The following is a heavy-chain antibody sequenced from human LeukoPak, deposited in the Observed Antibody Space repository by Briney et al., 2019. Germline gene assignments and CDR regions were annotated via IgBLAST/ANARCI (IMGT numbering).Heavy chain of an antibody. J-gene: IGHJ2*01. D-gene: IGHD4-17*01. V-gene: IGHV3-30*03. CDR1: GFTFSDYA. CDR3: ARRTVTRDWYFDL. Sequence: GGSLKLSCAASGFTFSDYAMHWVRQAPGKGPEWVAVISSGGTPQYYGDSVKGRFTVSRDSSKDTLYLQMNSLRAEDTAVYYCARRTVTRDWYFDLWGRGTLVTVSS. CDR2: ISSGGTPQ.